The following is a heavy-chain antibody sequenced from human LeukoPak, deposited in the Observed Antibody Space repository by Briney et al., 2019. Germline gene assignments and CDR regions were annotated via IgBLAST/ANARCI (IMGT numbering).Heavy chain of an antibody. CDR2: IIPIFGTA. V-gene: IGHV1-69*05. CDR3: ARGGCSSTSCYVFWFDP. CDR1: VGTFSSYA. D-gene: IGHD2-2*01. J-gene: IGHJ5*02. Sequence: SVNVSCKASVGTFSSYAISWVRQAPGQGLEWMGGIIPIFGTANYAQKFQGRVTITTDESTSTAYMELSSLRSEDTAVYYCARGGCSSTSCYVFWFDPWGQGTLVTVSS.